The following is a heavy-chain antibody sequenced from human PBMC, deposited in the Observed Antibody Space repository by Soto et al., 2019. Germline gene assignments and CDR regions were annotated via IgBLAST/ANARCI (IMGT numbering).Heavy chain of an antibody. CDR2: ISYDGSSK. D-gene: IGHD3-22*01. CDR3: ARAHYYDSSGYYSPSGYYFDD. V-gene: IGHV3-30-3*01. Sequence: QVQLVESGGGVVQPGRSLRLSCAASGFTFRTYAMHWVRQAPGKGLEWVAVISYDGSSKKYADSVKGRFTISRDNSKSTLDLQMDSLRPEDTALYYCARAHYYDSSGYYSPSGYYFDDWGQGTLVTVSS. CDR1: GFTFRTYA. J-gene: IGHJ4*02.